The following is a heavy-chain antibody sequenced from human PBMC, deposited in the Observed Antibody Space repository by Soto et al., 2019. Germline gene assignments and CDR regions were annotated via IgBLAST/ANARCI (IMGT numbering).Heavy chain of an antibody. V-gene: IGHV1-2*04. J-gene: IGHJ4*02. Sequence: ASVKVSCKASGYTFTGYYMHWVRQAPGQGLEWMGWINPNSGGTNYAQKFQGWVTMTRDTSISTAYMELSRLRSDDTAVYYCARSADVDTAMDIDYWGQGTLVTPSS. CDR2: INPNSGGT. D-gene: IGHD5-18*01. CDR3: ARSADVDTAMDIDY. CDR1: GYTFTGYY.